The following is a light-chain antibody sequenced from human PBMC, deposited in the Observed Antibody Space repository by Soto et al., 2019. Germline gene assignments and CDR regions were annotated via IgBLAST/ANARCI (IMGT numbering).Light chain of an antibody. CDR3: QQYNSYDMWT. Sequence: DIQMTQSPSTLSASVGDRVTITCRASQSISRGLAWYQQKSGKAPKLLIYGASSLERGVPSRFSGSGSGTEFTLTISSLQPDDFATYYCQQYNSYDMWTFGQGTKVEIK. CDR1: QSISRG. CDR2: GAS. J-gene: IGKJ1*01. V-gene: IGKV1-5*01.